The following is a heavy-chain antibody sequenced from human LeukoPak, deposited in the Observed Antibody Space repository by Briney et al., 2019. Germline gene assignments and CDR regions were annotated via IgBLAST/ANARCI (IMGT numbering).Heavy chain of an antibody. CDR2: ISETGST. CDR1: GGSIRSYN. Sequence: PSETLSLTCTVSGGSIRSYNWNWIRQPPGKGLEWIGSISETGSTNYNSSLESRITLSLDTSKGQISLNLRSATVADTAVYYCARQDALGKFPPPYYMDVWGRGTTVIVS. V-gene: IGHV4-59*08. CDR3: ARQDALGKFPPPYYMDV. J-gene: IGHJ6*03. D-gene: IGHD1-26*01.